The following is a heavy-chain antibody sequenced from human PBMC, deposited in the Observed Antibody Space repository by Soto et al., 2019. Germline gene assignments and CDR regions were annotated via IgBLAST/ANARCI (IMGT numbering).Heavy chain of an antibody. D-gene: IGHD2-15*01. Sequence: QERLGESGGGVVQPGRSLRLSCAASGFTFKTYAMHWVRQAPGKGLEWVAVTSYEGDQEYYGDSGKGRFTISRDNSINTLYLQMNRLRAEDTAIYSCARVGGKWQLLEPFDLWGQGTLVTVSS. CDR1: GFTFKTYA. V-gene: IGHV3-33*08. J-gene: IGHJ5*02. CDR3: ARVGGKWQLLEPFDL. CDR2: TSYEGDQE.